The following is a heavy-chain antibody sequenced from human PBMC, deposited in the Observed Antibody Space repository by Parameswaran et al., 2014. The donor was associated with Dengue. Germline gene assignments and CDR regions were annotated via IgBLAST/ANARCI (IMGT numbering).Heavy chain of an antibody. Sequence: VRQAPGKGLEWVSSIGSTSGYIFHADSVKGRFTISRDNAQNSLYLQMNSLRVEDTAVYYCATGPHDYGDFTAFDFWGQGTLVTVSS. V-gene: IGHV3-21*01. J-gene: IGHJ4*02. CDR3: ATGPHDYGDFTAFDF. CDR2: IGSTSGYI. D-gene: IGHD4-17*01.